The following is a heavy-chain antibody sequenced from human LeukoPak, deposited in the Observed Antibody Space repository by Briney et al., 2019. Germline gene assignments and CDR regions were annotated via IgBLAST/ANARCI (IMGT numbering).Heavy chain of an antibody. CDR2: ITSSSSTI. Sequence: PGRSLRLSCAASGFTFSSYGMHWVRQAPGKGLEWVSYITSSSSTIFYADSVKGRFTISRDNAKNSLYLQMNSLRAEDTAVYYCARESMVRGVIISRPLYGMDVWGQGTTVTVSS. CDR3: ARESMVRGVIISRPLYGMDV. J-gene: IGHJ6*02. V-gene: IGHV3-48*01. D-gene: IGHD3-10*01. CDR1: GFTFSSYG.